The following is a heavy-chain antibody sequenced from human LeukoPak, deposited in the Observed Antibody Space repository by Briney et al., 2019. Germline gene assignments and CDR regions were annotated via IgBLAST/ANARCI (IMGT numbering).Heavy chain of an antibody. CDR1: GYISTGYY. J-gene: IGHJ4*02. CDR3: ARHPYSGSYHFDY. CDR2: INPNSGGT. D-gene: IGHD1-26*01. V-gene: IGHV1-2*02. Sequence: GASVKVSCKASGYISTGYYMHWVRQAPGQGLEWMGWINPNSGGTNSAQKFQGRVTMTRDTSISTAYMELSRLTSGDTAVYYCARHPYSGSYHFDYWGQGTLVTVSS.